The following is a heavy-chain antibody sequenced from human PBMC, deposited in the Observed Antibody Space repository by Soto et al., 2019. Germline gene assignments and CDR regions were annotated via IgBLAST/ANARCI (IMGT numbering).Heavy chain of an antibody. CDR3: TTNRYN. V-gene: IGHV3-15*01. J-gene: IGHJ4*02. CDR1: GFTFNNAW. D-gene: IGHD1-1*01. CDR2: IKSRTDGGTA. Sequence: EVRLVESGGDLVEPGGSLRLSCAASGFTFNNAWMSWVRQAPGKGLEWVGRIKSRTDGGTADYAAPVKGRFTISRDDSKNTLFLQMNSLKSEDTAMYYCTTNRYNWGQGTLVTVSS.